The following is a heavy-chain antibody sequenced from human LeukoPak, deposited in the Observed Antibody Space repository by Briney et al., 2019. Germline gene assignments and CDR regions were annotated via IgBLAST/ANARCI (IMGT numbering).Heavy chain of an antibody. D-gene: IGHD1-26*01. CDR3: ARVTVGASWFDY. Sequence: PSETLSLACTVSGGSISSSSYYWGWIRQPPGKGLEWIGYIYYSGSTNYNPSLKSRVTISVDTSKNQFSLKLSSVTAADTAVYYCARVTVGASWFDYWGQGTLVTVSS. CDR1: GGSISSSSYY. J-gene: IGHJ4*02. V-gene: IGHV4-61*05. CDR2: IYYSGST.